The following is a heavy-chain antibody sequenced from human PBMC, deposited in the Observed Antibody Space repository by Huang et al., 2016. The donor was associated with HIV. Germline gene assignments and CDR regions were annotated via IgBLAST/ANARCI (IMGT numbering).Heavy chain of an antibody. CDR2: IYPGHSDT. CDR3: AGLSTTWYFDY. V-gene: IGHV5-51*01. J-gene: IGHJ4*02. D-gene: IGHD1-1*01. Sequence: EVQLVQSGAEVKKPGESLKISCKGSGYSFTSYWIGWVGQMPGKGLGWRRIIYPGHSDTRYSPSLQGQVTIAAAKSISTAYLQWSSLKASDTAMYYCAGLSTTWYFDYWGQGTLVTVSS. CDR1: GYSFTSYW.